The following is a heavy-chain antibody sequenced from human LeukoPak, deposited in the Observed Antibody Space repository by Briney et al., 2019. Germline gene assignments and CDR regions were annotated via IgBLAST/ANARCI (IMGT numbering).Heavy chain of an antibody. J-gene: IGHJ5*02. D-gene: IGHD2-15*01. CDR2: MNPNSGNT. CDR1: GYTFTSYD. Sequence: ASVKVSCKASGYTFTSYDINWVRQATGQGLEWMGWMNPNSGNTGYAQKFQGRVTMTRNTFISTAYMELSSLRSEDTAVYYCARVKPPYCSGGSCYSRPNWFDPWGQGTLVTVSS. CDR3: ARVKPPYCSGGSCYSRPNWFDP. V-gene: IGHV1-8*01.